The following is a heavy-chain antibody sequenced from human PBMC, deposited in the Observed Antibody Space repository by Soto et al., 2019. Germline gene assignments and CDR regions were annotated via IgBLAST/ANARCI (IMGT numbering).Heavy chain of an antibody. Sequence: PSETLSLTCSVSGGSISSPSYYWGWIRQPPGKGLEWIGSIYYSGNTYYNPSLKSRVTIFVDTSRNQFSLKVNSVTAADTAVYFCARLPGITTFRSDYWGQGTLVTVSS. CDR1: GGSISSPSYY. V-gene: IGHV4-39*01. CDR2: IYYSGNT. CDR3: ARLPGITTFRSDY. J-gene: IGHJ4*02. D-gene: IGHD1-1*01.